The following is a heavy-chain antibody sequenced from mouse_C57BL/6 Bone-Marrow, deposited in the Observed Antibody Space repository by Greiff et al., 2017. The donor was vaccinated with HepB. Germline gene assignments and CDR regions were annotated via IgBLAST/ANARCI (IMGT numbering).Heavy chain of an antibody. CDR3: ARSGAYYSYYFDY. J-gene: IGHJ2*01. D-gene: IGHD2-10*01. V-gene: IGHV1-26*01. Sequence: VQLQQSGPELVKPGASVKISCKASGYTFTDYYMNWVKQSHGKSLEWIGDINPNNGGTSYNQKFKGKATLTVDKSSSTAYMELRSLTSEDSAVYYCARSGAYYSYYFDYWGQGTTLTVSS. CDR2: INPNNGGT. CDR1: GYTFTDYY.